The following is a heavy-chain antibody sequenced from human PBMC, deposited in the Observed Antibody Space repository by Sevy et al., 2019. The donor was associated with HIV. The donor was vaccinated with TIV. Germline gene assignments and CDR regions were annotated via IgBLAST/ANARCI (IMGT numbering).Heavy chain of an antibody. J-gene: IGHJ4*02. CDR3: ATTKDYYESSGSPFDY. CDR1: GKTLTQLS. V-gene: IGHV1-24*01. CDR2: YDPEDDKR. Sequence: ASVKVSCNVSGKTLTQLSMHWVRQAPGKGLEWMGSYDPEDDKRIYAQKFQGRVTMTEDTSTDTAYMELRILRSEDTAVYYCATTKDYYESSGSPFDYWGQGTLVTVSS. D-gene: IGHD3-22*01.